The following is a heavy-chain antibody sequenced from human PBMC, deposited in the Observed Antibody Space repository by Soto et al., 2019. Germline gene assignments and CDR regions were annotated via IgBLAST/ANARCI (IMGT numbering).Heavy chain of an antibody. D-gene: IGHD6-19*01. Sequence: QVQLVEPGGGVVQPGRSLRLSCAASGFTFSSFGMHWVRQAPGKGLEWVAVISHDGSLKYYGDSVKDRFTISRDNSKNTLDLQMDSLRPEDTALYYCAKEGLPVAATGCDIWGQGTMVTVSS. CDR3: AKEGLPVAATGCDI. J-gene: IGHJ3*02. CDR2: ISHDGSLK. CDR1: GFTFSSFG. V-gene: IGHV3-30*18.